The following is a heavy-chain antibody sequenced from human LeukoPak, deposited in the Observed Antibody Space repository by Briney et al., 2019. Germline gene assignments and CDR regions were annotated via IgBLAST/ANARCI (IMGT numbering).Heavy chain of an antibody. J-gene: IGHJ4*02. CDR1: GFTFRTYG. CDR3: AKSRVRGVYYFDY. D-gene: IGHD3-10*02. Sequence: GGSLRLSCAASGFTFRTYGMNWVRQAPGKGLEWVAIISYDGSNEDYADSVKGRFTISRDNTKNTLYLQMNSLRAEDSAVYYCAKSRVRGVYYFDYWGQGTLVTVSS. CDR2: ISYDGSNE. V-gene: IGHV3-30*18.